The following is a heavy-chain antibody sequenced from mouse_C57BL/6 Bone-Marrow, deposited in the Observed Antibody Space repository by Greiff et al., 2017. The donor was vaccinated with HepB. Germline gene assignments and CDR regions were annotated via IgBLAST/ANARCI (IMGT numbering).Heavy chain of an antibody. Sequence: EVQGVESGGGLVQPGGSLKLSCAASGFTFSDYGMAWVRQAPRKGPEWVAFISNLAYSIYYADTVTGRFTISRENAKNTLYLEMSSLRSEDTAMYYCARRGTWTGYYLDYWGQGTTLTVSS. CDR2: ISNLAYSI. D-gene: IGHD3-3*01. V-gene: IGHV5-15*04. J-gene: IGHJ2*01. CDR3: ARRGTWTGYYLDY. CDR1: GFTFSDYG.